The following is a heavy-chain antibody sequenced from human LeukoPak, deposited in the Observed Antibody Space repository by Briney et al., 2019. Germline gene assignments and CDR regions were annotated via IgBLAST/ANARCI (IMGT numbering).Heavy chain of an antibody. Sequence: SETLSLTCTVSGGSISSYYWSWIRQPPGKGLEWIGYIYYSGSTNYNPSLKSRVTISVDTSKNQFSLKLSSVTAADTAVYYCARTGGFGESPYPYYFDYWGQGTLVTVSS. CDR1: GGSISSYY. V-gene: IGHV4-59*12. CDR3: ARTGGFGESPYPYYFDY. J-gene: IGHJ4*02. D-gene: IGHD3-10*01. CDR2: IYYSGST.